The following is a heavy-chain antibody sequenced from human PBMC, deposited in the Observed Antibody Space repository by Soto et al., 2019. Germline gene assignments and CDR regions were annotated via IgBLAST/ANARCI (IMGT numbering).Heavy chain of an antibody. CDR1: GFTFSSYA. CDR3: AKDFFTIFGVVIHFDY. D-gene: IGHD3-3*01. V-gene: IGHV3-23*01. CDR2: ISGSGGST. J-gene: IGHJ4*02. Sequence: GGSLRLSCAASGFTFSSYAMSWVRQAPGKGLEWVSAISGSGGSTYYADSVKGRFTISRDNSKNTLYLQMNSLRAEDTAVYYCAKDFFTIFGVVIHFDYWGQGTLVTVSS.